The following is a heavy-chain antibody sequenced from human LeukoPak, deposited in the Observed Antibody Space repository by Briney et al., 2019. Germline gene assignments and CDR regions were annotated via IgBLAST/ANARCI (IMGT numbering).Heavy chain of an antibody. V-gene: IGHV1-46*01. Sequence: ASVTVSCKASGYTFTSYYMHWVRQAPGQGLEWMGIINPSGGSTSYAQKFQGRVTMTRDMSTSTVYMELSSLRSEDTAVYYCARSLASWSFDYWGQGTLVTVSS. CDR2: INPSGGST. D-gene: IGHD2-15*01. CDR1: GYTFTSYY. CDR3: ARSLASWSFDY. J-gene: IGHJ4*02.